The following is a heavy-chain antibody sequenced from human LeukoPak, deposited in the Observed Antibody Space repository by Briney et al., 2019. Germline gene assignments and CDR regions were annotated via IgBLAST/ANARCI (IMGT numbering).Heavy chain of an antibody. CDR3: ATDRVLWFGESHHWFDP. D-gene: IGHD3-10*01. Sequence: ASVKVSCKVSGYTLTELSMHWVRQAPGKGLEWMGGFDPEDGETIYAQKFQGRVTMTEDTSTDTAYMELSSLRSEDTAVYYSATDRVLWFGESHHWFDPWGQGTLVTVSS. V-gene: IGHV1-24*01. J-gene: IGHJ5*02. CDR1: GYTLTELS. CDR2: FDPEDGET.